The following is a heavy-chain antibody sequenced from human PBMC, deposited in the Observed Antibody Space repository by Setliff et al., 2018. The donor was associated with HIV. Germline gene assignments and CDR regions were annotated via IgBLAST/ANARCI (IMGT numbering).Heavy chain of an antibody. D-gene: IGHD3-22*01. J-gene: IGHJ4*01. CDR2: INPKSGDT. Sequence: ASVKVSCKTSGYTFSDYYMHWVRQAPGQGLEWMGWINPKSGDTIYAQKFQGRVTMTRDTSISTVYMELSRLRSDDTAVYYFTRGDSSGYFEYWGHGTLVTVSS. CDR3: TRGDSSGYFEY. CDR1: GYTFSDYY. V-gene: IGHV1-2*02.